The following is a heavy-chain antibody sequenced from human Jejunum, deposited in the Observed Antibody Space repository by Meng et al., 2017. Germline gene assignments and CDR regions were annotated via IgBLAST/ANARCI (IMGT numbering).Heavy chain of an antibody. J-gene: IGHJ4*02. CDR2: INTNTGNS. Sequence: QVQIVKAGSVLKKSGASVNVSCNASGHIFTKHAMNWVRQAPGQWLEWMGWINTNTGNSNYAQGFTGRFVFSVDPSVSTAYLQINNLRAEDTAVYYCAKTGYSGYDLDYWGQGTLVTVSS. CDR1: GHIFTKHA. D-gene: IGHD5-12*01. V-gene: IGHV7-4-1*02. CDR3: AKTGYSGYDLDY.